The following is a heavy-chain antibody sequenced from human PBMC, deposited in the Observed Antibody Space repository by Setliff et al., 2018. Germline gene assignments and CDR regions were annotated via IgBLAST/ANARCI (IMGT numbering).Heavy chain of an antibody. Sequence: SETLSLTCSVSDDSFYSSSYYWAWIRQPPGRGLEWIGEINHSGTTNYNPSLKSRVTISVDTSKNQFSLRLTSVTAADTAVYYCARTGTYRYFDYWGQGALVTVSS. D-gene: IGHD1-1*01. CDR1: DDSFYSSSYY. V-gene: IGHV4-39*01. J-gene: IGHJ4*02. CDR3: ARTGTYRYFDY. CDR2: INHSGTT.